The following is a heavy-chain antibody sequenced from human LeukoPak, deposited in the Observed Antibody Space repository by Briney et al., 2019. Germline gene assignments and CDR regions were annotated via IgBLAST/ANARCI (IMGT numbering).Heavy chain of an antibody. D-gene: IGHD5-18*01. J-gene: IGHJ3*02. CDR3: ARDYGPWLQLWLGAFDI. V-gene: IGHV3-48*01. Sequence: PGGSLRLSCAASGFTFSSYSMNWVRQAPGKGLEWVSYISSSSSTIFYADSVKGRFTISRDNAKNSLYLQMNSLRTEDTALYYCARDYGPWLQLWLGAFDIWGQGTMVTVSS. CDR1: GFTFSSYS. CDR2: ISSSSSTI.